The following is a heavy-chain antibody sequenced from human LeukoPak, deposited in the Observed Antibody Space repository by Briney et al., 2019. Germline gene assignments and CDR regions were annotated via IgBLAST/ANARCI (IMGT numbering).Heavy chain of an antibody. Sequence: SETLSLTCTASGGSISSYYWSWIRQPPGKGLEWIGEINHSGDTNYNPSLKSRVTISVDTSKNQFSLKLSSVTAADTAVYYCAREEAVAAPFDYWGQGTLVTVSS. CDR2: INHSGDT. D-gene: IGHD6-19*01. J-gene: IGHJ4*02. CDR3: AREEAVAAPFDY. CDR1: GGSISSYY. V-gene: IGHV4-59*01.